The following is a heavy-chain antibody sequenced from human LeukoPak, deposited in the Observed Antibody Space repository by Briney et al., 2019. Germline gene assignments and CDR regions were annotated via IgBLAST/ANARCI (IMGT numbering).Heavy chain of an antibody. V-gene: IGHV3-30*18. Sequence: SCKASGYTFTSYYMHWVRQAPGKGLEWLAVISYDGSDKCYVDSVKGRFSISRDNSKNTLYLQMNNLRPEDTAVYYCAESETVTLVRGVITKLSLDHWGQGTLVTVSS. D-gene: IGHD3-10*01. CDR2: ISYDGSDK. CDR1: GYTFTSYY. CDR3: AESETVTLVRGVITKLSLDH. J-gene: IGHJ4*02.